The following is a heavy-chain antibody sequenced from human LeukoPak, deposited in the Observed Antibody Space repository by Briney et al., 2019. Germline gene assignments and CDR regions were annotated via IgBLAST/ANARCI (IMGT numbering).Heavy chain of an antibody. D-gene: IGHD5-24*01. J-gene: IGHJ3*02. Sequence: GGSLRLSCAASGFTFSSYGMHWVRQAPGKGLEWVAVISYDGGNKYYADSVKGRFTISRDNSKNTLYLQMNSLGAEDTAVYYCAKDGYSPYDAFDIWGQGTMVTVSS. V-gene: IGHV3-30*18. CDR2: ISYDGGNK. CDR3: AKDGYSPYDAFDI. CDR1: GFTFSSYG.